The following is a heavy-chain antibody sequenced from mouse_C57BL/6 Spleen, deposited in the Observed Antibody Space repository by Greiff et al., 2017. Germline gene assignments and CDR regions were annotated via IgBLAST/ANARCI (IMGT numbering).Heavy chain of an antibody. CDR3: ASRTAQATLYYFDY. J-gene: IGHJ2*01. D-gene: IGHD3-2*02. CDR2: IHPNSGST. CDR1: GYTFTSYW. V-gene: IGHV1-64*01. Sequence: QVQLQQSGAELVKPGASVKLSCKASGYTFTSYWMHWVKQRPGQGLEWIGMIHPNSGSTNYNEKFKSKATLTVDKSSSTAYMQLSSLTSEDSAVYYCASRTAQATLYYFDYWGQGTTLTVSS.